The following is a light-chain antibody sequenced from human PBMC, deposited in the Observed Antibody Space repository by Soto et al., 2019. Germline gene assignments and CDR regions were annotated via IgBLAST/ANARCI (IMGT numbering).Light chain of an antibody. CDR1: SSDVGGYNY. V-gene: IGLV2-14*01. CDR3: SSYTSSSIDDV. CDR2: EVS. Sequence: QSALTQPASVSGSPGQSITISCTGTSSDVGGYNYVSWYQQHPGKAPKLMIYEVSNRPSGVSNRFSGSKSGNTASLTISGLQAEDEADYYYSSYTSSSIDDVFGTGTKLTVL. J-gene: IGLJ1*01.